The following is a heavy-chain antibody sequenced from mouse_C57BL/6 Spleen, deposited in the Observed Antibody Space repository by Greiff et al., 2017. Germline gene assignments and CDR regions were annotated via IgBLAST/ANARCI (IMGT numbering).Heavy chain of an antibody. CDR3: ARRNGNSYYFDY. V-gene: IGHV1-50*01. CDR2: IDPSDSYT. CDR1: GYTFTSYW. Sequence: QVQLQQPGAELVKPGASVKLSCKASGYTFTSYWMQWVKQRPGQGLEWIGEIDPSDSYTNYNQKFKGKATLTVDTSSSTAYMPLSSLTSEDSAVYYCARRNGNSYYFDYWGQGTTLTVSS. J-gene: IGHJ2*01. D-gene: IGHD2-1*01.